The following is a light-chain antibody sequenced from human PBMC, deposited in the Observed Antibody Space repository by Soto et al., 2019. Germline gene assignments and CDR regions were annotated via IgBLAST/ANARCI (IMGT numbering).Light chain of an antibody. CDR1: SSDIGGYNY. Sequence: QSALTQPASVSGSPGQSITISCTGTSSDIGGYNYVSWYQLHPNKAPKLIIYEVSNRPSGVSNRFSGSKSGNTASLTISGLQAEDEADYYCSSYTSSTDYVLGNGTKVT. V-gene: IGLV2-14*01. CDR3: SSYTSSTDYV. J-gene: IGLJ1*01. CDR2: EVS.